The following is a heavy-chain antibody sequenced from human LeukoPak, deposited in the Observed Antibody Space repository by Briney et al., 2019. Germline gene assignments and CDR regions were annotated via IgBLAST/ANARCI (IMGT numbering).Heavy chain of an antibody. CDR2: IYYSGST. CDR1: GASISGYY. CDR3: ARAPAAGPRYYYGMDV. Sequence: PSETLSLTCTVSGASISGYYWSWLRQPPGKGLGGLGYIYYSGSTNYNPSLKSRVTISVDTSKNQFSLKLSSVTAADTAVYYCARAPAAGPRYYYGMDVWGKGTTVSVSS. D-gene: IGHD6-13*01. V-gene: IGHV4-59*01. J-gene: IGHJ6*04.